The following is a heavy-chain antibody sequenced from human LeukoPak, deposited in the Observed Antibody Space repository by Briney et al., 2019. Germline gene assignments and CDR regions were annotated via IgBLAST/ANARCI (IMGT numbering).Heavy chain of an antibody. V-gene: IGHV3-30-3*01. CDR2: ISHDGSNK. D-gene: IGHD6-13*01. CDR3: ATQPQATAVDGMDV. Sequence: GGSLRLSCAASGFTFSSYGMHWVRQAPGRGLEWVAVISHDGSNKYYADSVKGRFTISRDNSKNTLYLQMNSLRAEDTAVYYCATQPQATAVDGMDVWGQGTTVTVSS. J-gene: IGHJ6*02. CDR1: GFTFSSYG.